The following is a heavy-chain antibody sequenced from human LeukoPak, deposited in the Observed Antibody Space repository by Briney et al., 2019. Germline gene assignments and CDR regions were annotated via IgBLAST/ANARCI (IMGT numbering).Heavy chain of an antibody. CDR3: ARDQGAVAGSYNWFDP. CDR2: ISSSSSTI. Sequence: GGSLRLSCAASGFTFSSYSMNWVRQAPGKGLEWVSYISSSSSTIYYADSVKGRFTISRDNAKNSLYLQMNSLRAEDTAVYYCARDQGAVAGSYNWFDPWGQGTLVTVSS. J-gene: IGHJ5*02. CDR1: GFTFSSYS. D-gene: IGHD6-19*01. V-gene: IGHV3-48*04.